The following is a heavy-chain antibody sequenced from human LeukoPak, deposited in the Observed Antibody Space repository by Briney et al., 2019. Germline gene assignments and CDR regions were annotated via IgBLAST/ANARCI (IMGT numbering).Heavy chain of an antibody. CDR3: AKVQNYSGSGSFTDY. CDR1: GFTFSSYA. D-gene: IGHD3-10*01. CDR2: ISGSGGST. Sequence: PGGSLRLSCAASGFTFSSYAMSWVRQAPGKRLEWVSAISGSGGSTYYADSVKGRFTISRDNSKNTLYLQMNSLRAEDTAVYYCAKVQNYSGSGSFTDYWGQGTLVTVSS. V-gene: IGHV3-23*01. J-gene: IGHJ4*02.